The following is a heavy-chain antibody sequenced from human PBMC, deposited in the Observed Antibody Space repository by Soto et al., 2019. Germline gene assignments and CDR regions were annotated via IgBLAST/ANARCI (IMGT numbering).Heavy chain of an antibody. CDR1: GYSFTSYW. Sequence: EVQLVQSGAEVKKPGEYLKISCKGSGYSFTSYWIGWVRQMPGKGLEWMGIIYPGDSDTRYSPSFQGQVTISADKSSSTAYLQWSSLKASDTAMYYCARPNYYDSSGYYLLGAFDIWGQGTMVTVSS. D-gene: IGHD3-22*01. V-gene: IGHV5-51*01. J-gene: IGHJ3*02. CDR2: IYPGDSDT. CDR3: ARPNYYDSSGYYLLGAFDI.